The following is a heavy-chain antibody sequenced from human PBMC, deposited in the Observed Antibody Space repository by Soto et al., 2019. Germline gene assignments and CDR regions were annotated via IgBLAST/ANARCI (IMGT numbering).Heavy chain of an antibody. CDR1: GGSISSSSYY. V-gene: IGHV4-39*01. J-gene: IGHJ5*02. D-gene: IGHD4-17*01. Sequence: NLSETLSLTCTVSGGSISSSSYYWGWIRQPPGKGLEWIGSIYYSGSTYYNPSLKSRVTISVDTSKNQFSLKLSSVTAADTAVYYCARHTTTVTTTWFDPWGQGTLVTVSS. CDR2: IYYSGST. CDR3: ARHTTTVTTTWFDP.